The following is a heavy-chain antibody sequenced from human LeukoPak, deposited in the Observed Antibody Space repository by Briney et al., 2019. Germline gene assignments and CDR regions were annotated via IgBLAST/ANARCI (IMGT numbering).Heavy chain of an antibody. V-gene: IGHV1-69*04. CDR3: ARGLRGYSYGYLDY. D-gene: IGHD5-18*01. J-gene: IGHJ4*02. Sequence: ASVKVSCKASGGTFSSYAISWVRQAPGQGLEWMGRIIPIFGIANYAQKFQGRVTTTADKSTSTAYMELSSLRSEDTAVYYCARGLRGYSYGYLDYWGQGTLVTVSS. CDR2: IIPIFGIA. CDR1: GGTFSSYA.